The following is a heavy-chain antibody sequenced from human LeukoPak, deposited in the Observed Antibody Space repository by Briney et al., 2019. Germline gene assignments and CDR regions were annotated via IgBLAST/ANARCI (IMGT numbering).Heavy chain of an antibody. Sequence: GGSLRLSCAGSGFTFSSYGMRWVRQAPGKGLEWVSSISSSSNYIYYADSVKGRFTISRDNAKNSLFLQMNSLRTEDTAIYYCARDERSTSTWSQGTLVTVSS. CDR3: ARDERSTST. CDR1: GFTFSSYG. CDR2: ISSSSNYI. D-gene: IGHD1-26*01. J-gene: IGHJ4*02. V-gene: IGHV3-21*01.